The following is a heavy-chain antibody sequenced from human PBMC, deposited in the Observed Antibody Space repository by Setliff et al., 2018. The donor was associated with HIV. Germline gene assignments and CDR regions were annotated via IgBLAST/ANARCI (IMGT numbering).Heavy chain of an antibody. D-gene: IGHD6-19*01. CDR3: ARRTSFIVGEVAGNFDY. Sequence: SETLSLTCTVSGGSISSYYWSWIRQPPGKGLEWIGYIYYSGSTNYNPSLKSRVTISVDTSKNQFSLKLSSVTAADTGVFYCARRTSFIVGEVAGNFDYWGQGTPVTVSS. CDR2: IYYSGST. V-gene: IGHV4-59*01. J-gene: IGHJ4*02. CDR1: GGSISSYY.